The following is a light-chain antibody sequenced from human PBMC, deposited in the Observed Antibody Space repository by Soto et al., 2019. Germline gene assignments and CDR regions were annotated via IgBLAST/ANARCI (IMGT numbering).Light chain of an antibody. V-gene: IGKV1-39*01. CDR2: AAS. CDR3: QQTYTTLIT. J-gene: IGKJ5*01. CDR1: QSISSY. Sequence: DIQMTQSPSSLSASVGDRVTITCRASQSISSYLHWYQQKPGKAPKLLIYAASSLLSGVPSRFSGSGSGTDFTLTISSLQPEDFATYYCQQTYTTLITFGQGTRLEIK.